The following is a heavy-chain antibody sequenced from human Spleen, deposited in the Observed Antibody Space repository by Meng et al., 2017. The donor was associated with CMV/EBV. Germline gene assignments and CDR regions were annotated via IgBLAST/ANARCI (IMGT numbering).Heavy chain of an antibody. D-gene: IGHD3-10*01. J-gene: IGHJ5*02. CDR3: ARGHYRYYYGLIGFDP. V-gene: IGHV1-8*01. Sequence: SGYTFTSYDINWVRQATGQGLEWMGWMNPNSGNTGYAQKFQGRVTMTRNTSISTAYMELSSLRSEDTAVYYCARGHYRYYYGLIGFDPWGQGTLVTVSS. CDR1: GYTFTSYD. CDR2: MNPNSGNT.